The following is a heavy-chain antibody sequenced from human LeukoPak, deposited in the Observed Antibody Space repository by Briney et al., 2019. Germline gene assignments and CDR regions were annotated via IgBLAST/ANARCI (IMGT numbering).Heavy chain of an antibody. CDR1: GGSISSGGYS. J-gene: IGHJ4*02. Sequence: SETLSLTCTVSGGSISSGGYSWSWIRQHPGKGLEWIGYIYYSGSTYYNPSLKSRVTISVDTSKNQFSLKLSSVTAADTAVYYCASSLRYFDWLPLDWGQGTLVTVSS. CDR3: ASSLRYFDWLPLD. D-gene: IGHD3-9*01. CDR2: IYYSGST. V-gene: IGHV4-31*03.